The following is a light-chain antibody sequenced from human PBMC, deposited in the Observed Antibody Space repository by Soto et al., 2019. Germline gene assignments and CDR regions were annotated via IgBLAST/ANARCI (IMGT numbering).Light chain of an antibody. Sequence: QMTQSPPTLWASLGDRVTITCRASQRVGTWLAWYQQKPGKAPKLLIYKASSLESGVPSRFSGSGSGTEFTLTISSLQPDDFATYYCQQYDGYSRTFGQGTKLEIK. CDR2: KAS. V-gene: IGKV1-5*03. CDR3: QQYDGYSRT. J-gene: IGKJ2*01. CDR1: QRVGTW.